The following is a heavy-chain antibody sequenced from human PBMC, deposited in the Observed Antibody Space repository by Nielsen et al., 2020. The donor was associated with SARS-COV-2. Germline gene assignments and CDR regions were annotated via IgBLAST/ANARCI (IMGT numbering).Heavy chain of an antibody. CDR1: GYTFTSYY. CDR2: INPSGGST. V-gene: IGHV1-46*01. Sequence: ASVKVSCKASGYTFTSYYMHWVRQAPGQGLEWMGIINPSGGSTSYAQKFQGRVTMTRDTSTSTVYMELRSLRSDDTAVYYCARDLLGDAFDIWGQGTMVTVSS. CDR3: ARDLLGDAFDI. J-gene: IGHJ3*02.